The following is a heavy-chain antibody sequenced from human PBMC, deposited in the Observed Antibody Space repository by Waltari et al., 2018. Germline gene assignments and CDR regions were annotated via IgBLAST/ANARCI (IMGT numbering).Heavy chain of an antibody. CDR3: ARGRNGYTFDY. CDR1: GYSFTSYW. Sequence: EVQLVQSGAEVKKPGESLKISCEAFGYSFTSYWIGWVRQMPGKGLECMGIIYSGDSDNSYRPSFQGQVTISVDQSIRTAYLQWSSLKASDSAMYYCARGRNGYTFDYWGQGTLVTVSS. V-gene: IGHV5-51*01. D-gene: IGHD5-12*01. CDR2: IYSGDSDN. J-gene: IGHJ4*02.